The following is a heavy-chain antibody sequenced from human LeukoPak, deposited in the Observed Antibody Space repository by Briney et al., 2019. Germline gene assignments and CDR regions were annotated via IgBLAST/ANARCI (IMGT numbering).Heavy chain of an antibody. CDR3: ARVKEAAAGRIFFDY. J-gene: IGHJ4*02. V-gene: IGHV3-48*01. CDR2: ISSSSSTI. CDR1: GFTFSSYS. D-gene: IGHD6-13*01. Sequence: PGGSLRLSCAASGFTFSSYSMNWVRQAPGKGLEWVSYISSSSSTIYCADSVKGRFTISRDNAKNSLYLQMNSLRAEDTAVYYCARVKEAAAGRIFFDYWGQGTLVTVSS.